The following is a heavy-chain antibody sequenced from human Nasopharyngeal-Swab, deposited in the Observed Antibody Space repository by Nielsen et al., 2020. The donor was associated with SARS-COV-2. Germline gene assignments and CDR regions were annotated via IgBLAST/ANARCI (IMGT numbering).Heavy chain of an antibody. J-gene: IGHJ3*01. V-gene: IGHV3-74*01. CDR3: ARVLDYYDSSGYDTWDVFAL. Sequence: GGSLRLSCAFSGFTFTNYWMHWVRLTPGKGLVWVSRINIDGSRTGYADSVKGRFTISRDNAKNTLFLQMNSLRAEDTAVYYCARVLDYYDSSGYDTWDVFALWGQGTMVTVSS. CDR2: INIDGSRT. CDR1: GFTFTNYW. D-gene: IGHD3-22*01.